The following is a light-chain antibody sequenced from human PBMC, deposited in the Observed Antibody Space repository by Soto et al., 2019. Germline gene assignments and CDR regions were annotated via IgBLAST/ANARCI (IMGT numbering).Light chain of an antibody. J-gene: IGKJ1*01. CDR1: QSISNY. V-gene: IGKV1-5*03. CDR2: KAC. Sequence: DIPLTQSPSTLSASVGDRVTITCRASQSISNYLAWYQQKPGKAPKALIYKACSLESGVPSRFSGSGSGTEFTLTISSLQPDDFATYYCQHGDSCWTFGQGTKVEIK. CDR3: QHGDSCWT.